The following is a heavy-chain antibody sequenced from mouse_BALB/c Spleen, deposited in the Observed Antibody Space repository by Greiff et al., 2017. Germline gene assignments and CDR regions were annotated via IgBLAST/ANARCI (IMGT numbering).Heavy chain of an antibody. CDR2: ISGGGSYT. V-gene: IGHV5-4*02. Sequence: EVQLQESGGGLVKPGGSLKLSCAASGFTFSDYYMYWVRQTPEKRLEWVATISGGGSYTYYPDSVKGRFTISRDNAKNNLYLQMSSLTSEDTAMYYCASEDGYAYYAMDYWGQGTSVTVSS. J-gene: IGHJ4*01. D-gene: IGHD2-2*01. CDR3: ASEDGYAYYAMDY. CDR1: GFTFSDYY.